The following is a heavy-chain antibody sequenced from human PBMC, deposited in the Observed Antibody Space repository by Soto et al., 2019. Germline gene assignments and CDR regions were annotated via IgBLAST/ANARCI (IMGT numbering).Heavy chain of an antibody. Sequence: QITLKESGPTLVKPTQTLTLTCTFSGFSLRSRGAGVGWLRQSPGEALEWLALIYWDDEKRYSPSLRSRLSISKDTSKNQVVLSMTNMYPVDTATYYCAHRAWDCSSTSCYIFDDWGQGTLVTVSS. CDR2: IYWDDEK. CDR3: AHRAWDCSSTSCYIFDD. J-gene: IGHJ4*02. V-gene: IGHV2-5*02. D-gene: IGHD2-2*01. CDR1: GFSLRSRGAG.